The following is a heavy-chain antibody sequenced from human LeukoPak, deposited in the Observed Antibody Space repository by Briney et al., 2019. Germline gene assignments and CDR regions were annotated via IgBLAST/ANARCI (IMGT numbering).Heavy chain of an antibody. CDR1: GGSISSGGYY. CDR2: IYYSGST. D-gene: IGHD3-22*01. CDR3: ARGKVGGYPEYFQH. Sequence: SQTLSLTCTVSGGSISSGGYYWSWIRRHPGKGLEWIGYIYYSGSTYYNPSLKSRVTISVDTSKNQFSLKLSSVTAADTAVYYCARGKVGGYPEYFQHWGQGTLVTVSS. J-gene: IGHJ1*01. V-gene: IGHV4-31*03.